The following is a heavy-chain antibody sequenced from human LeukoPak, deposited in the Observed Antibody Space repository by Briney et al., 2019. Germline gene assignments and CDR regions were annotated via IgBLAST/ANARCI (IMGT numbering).Heavy chain of an antibody. J-gene: IGHJ4*02. V-gene: IGHV3-66*01. D-gene: IGHD6-13*01. Sequence: GGSLRLSCVVSGFTVSNNYMNWVRQAPRKGLEWVSVLYSDGGTYYADSVKGRFTISRDNSKNTLYLQMNSLRAEDTAVYYCARAVGIAAAGLDYWGQGTLVTVSS. CDR3: ARAVGIAAAGLDY. CDR2: LYSDGGT. CDR1: GFTVSNNY.